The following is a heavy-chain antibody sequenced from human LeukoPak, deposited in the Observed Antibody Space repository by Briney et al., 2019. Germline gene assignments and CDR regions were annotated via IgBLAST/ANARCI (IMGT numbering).Heavy chain of an antibody. CDR2: IRYDGSYK. Sequence: PGGSLRLSCAASGFTFSSYGMHWVRQAPGKGLEWVAFIRYDGSYKYYADSVKGRFTFSRDNSKNTLYLQMNSLRAEDTAVYYCAREEIDEDLGIDYWGQGTLVTVSS. J-gene: IGHJ4*02. V-gene: IGHV3-30*02. CDR1: GFTFSSYG. D-gene: IGHD2-15*01. CDR3: AREEIDEDLGIDY.